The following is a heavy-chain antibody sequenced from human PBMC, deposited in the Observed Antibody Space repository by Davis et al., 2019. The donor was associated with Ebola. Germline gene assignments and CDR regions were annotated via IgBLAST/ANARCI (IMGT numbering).Heavy chain of an antibody. J-gene: IGHJ6*02. CDR3: ARWLVVPAAMLRYYYYGMDV. V-gene: IGHV3-73*01. CDR1: GFTFSGSA. CDR2: IRSKANSYAT. Sequence: GGSLRLSCAASGFTFSGSAMHWVRQASGKGLEWVGRIRSKANSYATAYAASVKGRFTISRDDSKNTAYLQMNSLKTEDTAVYYCARWLVVPAAMLRYYYYGMDVWGQGTTVTVSS. D-gene: IGHD2-2*01.